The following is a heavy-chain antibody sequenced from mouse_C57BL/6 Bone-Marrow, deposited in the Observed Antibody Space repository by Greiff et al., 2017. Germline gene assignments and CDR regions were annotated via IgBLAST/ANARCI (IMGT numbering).Heavy chain of an antibody. CDR3: ARGEDSNYVGYYYAMDY. CDR2: IHPNSGST. CDR1: GYTFTSYW. V-gene: IGHV1-64*01. J-gene: IGHJ4*01. D-gene: IGHD2-5*01. Sequence: VQLQQPVAELLKPWASVKLSCKASGYTFTSYWMHWVKQRPGQGLEWIGMIHPNSGSTNYNEKFKSKATLTVDKSSSTAYMQLSSLTSEDSAVYYCARGEDSNYVGYYYAMDYWGQGTSVTVSS.